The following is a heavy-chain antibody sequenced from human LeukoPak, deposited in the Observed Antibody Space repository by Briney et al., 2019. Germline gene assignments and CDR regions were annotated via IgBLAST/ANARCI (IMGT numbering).Heavy chain of an antibody. CDR3: SRENGAFSPFGY. J-gene: IGHJ4*02. D-gene: IGHD2-8*01. CDR2: ISLTGVT. Sequence: SETLSLTCGVSGGSISNTNWWSWVRQPPGRGLEWTGEISLTGVTHYNPSLERRVTVSLDKSKNQLSLNLTSVTAADTAVYYCSRENGAFSPFGYWGQGTLVTVLS. CDR1: GGSISNTNW. V-gene: IGHV4-4*02.